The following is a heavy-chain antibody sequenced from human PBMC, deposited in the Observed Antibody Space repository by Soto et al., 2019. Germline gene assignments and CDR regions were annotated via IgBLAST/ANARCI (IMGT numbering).Heavy chain of an antibody. Sequence: GGSLRLSCAASGFTFTTYWMHWIRQAPGKGLMWVSRIKNDGSSISYADSVKGRFTISRDNAKNTLYLQMNSLRDEDMAVYYCARDVYCFSSSRPVLPAFSTQRTSDL. CDR3: ARDVYCFSSSRPVLPAFSTQRTSDL. CDR1: GFTFTTYW. D-gene: IGHD2-2*01. V-gene: IGHV3-74*01. CDR2: IKNDGSSI. J-gene: IGHJ2*01.